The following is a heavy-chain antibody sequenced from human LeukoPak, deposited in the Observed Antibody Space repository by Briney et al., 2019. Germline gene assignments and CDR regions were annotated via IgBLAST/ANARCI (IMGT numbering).Heavy chain of an antibody. J-gene: IGHJ4*02. Sequence: GASVKVSCKASGGTFSSYAISWVRQAPGQGLEWMGGIIPIFGTANYAQKFQGRVTITADESTSTAYMELSSLRSEDTAVYYCARSLHISAPFDVWGQGTLVTVSS. CDR2: IIPIFGTA. V-gene: IGHV1-69*13. CDR3: ARSLHISAPFDV. D-gene: IGHD2-21*01. CDR1: GGTFSSYA.